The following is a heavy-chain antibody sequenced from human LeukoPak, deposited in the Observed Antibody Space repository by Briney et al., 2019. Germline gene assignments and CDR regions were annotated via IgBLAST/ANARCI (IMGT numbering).Heavy chain of an antibody. V-gene: IGHV3-20*04. Sequence: GGSLRLSCAASGFTLSNYGMSWVRQAPGKGLEWVSGIDWSGEATSYSDSVKGRFTISRDNAKNSLYLQMTSLRAEDTAVYYCARDLSATWYSLGYWGQGTLVTVSS. CDR1: GFTLSNYG. CDR3: ARDLSATWYSLGY. J-gene: IGHJ4*02. D-gene: IGHD2-21*01. CDR2: IDWSGEAT.